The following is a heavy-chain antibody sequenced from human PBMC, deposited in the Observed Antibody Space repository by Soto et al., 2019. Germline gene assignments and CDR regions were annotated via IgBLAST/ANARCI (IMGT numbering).Heavy chain of an antibody. CDR2: ARNKAHGYTT. V-gene: IGHV3-72*01. Sequence: EVQLVESGGGLVQPGGSLRLSCAASGFTFSDHHMDWVRQAPGKGLEWVGRARNKAHGYTTAYAASLKGRFTISRDDSKNSLSLQMNSLKTEEAAVYFCCRLMGTIFDFWGQGTLVTLSS. CDR1: GFTFSDHH. D-gene: IGHD2-8*01. CDR3: CRLMGTIFDF. J-gene: IGHJ4*01.